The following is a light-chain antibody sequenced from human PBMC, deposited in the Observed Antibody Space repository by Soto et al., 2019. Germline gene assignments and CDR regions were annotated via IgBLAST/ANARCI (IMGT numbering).Light chain of an antibody. J-gene: IGKJ2*01. Sequence: EIVLTQSPGTLSLSPGERATLSCRASQSVSSTYLAWYQHKPGQAPRLLMYGASSRATGIPERFSGSGSGTDFTLTISRLEPEDFAVYYCQQYGSSQGYTFGQGTKLEIK. V-gene: IGKV3-20*01. CDR3: QQYGSSQGYT. CDR2: GAS. CDR1: QSVSSTY.